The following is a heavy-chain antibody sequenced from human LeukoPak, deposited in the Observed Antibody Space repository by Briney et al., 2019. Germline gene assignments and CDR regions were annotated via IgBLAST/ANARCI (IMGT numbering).Heavy chain of an antibody. CDR2: MNPNSGNT. CDR3: VRMTVRGVISP. D-gene: IGHD3-10*01. V-gene: IGHV1-8*03. J-gene: IGHJ5*02. CDR1: GYTFTNHG. Sequence: ASVKVSCKASGYTFTNHGINWVRQATGQGLEWMGWMNPNSGNTGYSQKFQGRLTITRDTSISTAYMELSSLRSDDTAVYYCVRMTVRGVISPWGQGTRVTVSS.